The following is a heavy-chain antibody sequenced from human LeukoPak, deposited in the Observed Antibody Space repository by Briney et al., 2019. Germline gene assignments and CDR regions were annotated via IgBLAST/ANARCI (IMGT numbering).Heavy chain of an antibody. CDR1: GFTFSSYA. V-gene: IGHV3-23*01. J-gene: IGHJ4*02. CDR2: ISGSGGST. D-gene: IGHD3-22*01. Sequence: PGGSLRLSCAASGFTFSSYAMSWVRQAPGKGLEWVSAISGSGGSTYYADSVKGRFTISRDNSKNTLYLQMNSLRAEDTALYYCAKDLFYDSSGFDYWGQGTLVTVSS. CDR3: AKDLFYDSSGFDY.